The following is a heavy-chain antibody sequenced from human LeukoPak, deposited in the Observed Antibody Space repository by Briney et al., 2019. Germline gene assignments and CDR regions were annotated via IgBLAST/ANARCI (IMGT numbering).Heavy chain of an antibody. CDR1: GGSFSGYY. V-gene: IGHV4-34*01. CDR2: INHSGST. J-gene: IGHJ5*02. CDR3: ARTRTYYYGSGSYRWFDP. D-gene: IGHD3-10*01. Sequence: NPSETLSLTCAVYGGSFSGYYWSWIRQPPGKGLEWIGEINHSGSTNYNPSLKSRVTISVDTSKNQFSLKLSSVTAADTAVYCCARTRTYYYGSGSYRWFDPWGQGTLVTVPS.